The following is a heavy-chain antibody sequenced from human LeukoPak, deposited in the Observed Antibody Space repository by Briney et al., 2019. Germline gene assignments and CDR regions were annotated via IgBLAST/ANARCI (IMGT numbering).Heavy chain of an antibody. CDR3: ARGGAAAGRTFDY. D-gene: IGHD6-13*01. Sequence: VSVKVSCKASGYTFANYGISWVRQAPGQGLEWVGWISAYNGNTNSAQKLQGRVTMTTDTSTSTAYMELRSLRSDDTALYYCARGGAAAGRTFDYWGQGTLVTVSS. CDR2: ISAYNGNT. V-gene: IGHV1-18*01. CDR1: GYTFANYG. J-gene: IGHJ4*02.